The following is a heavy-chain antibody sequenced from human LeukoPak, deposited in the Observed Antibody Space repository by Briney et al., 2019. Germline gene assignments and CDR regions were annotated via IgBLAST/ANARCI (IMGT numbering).Heavy chain of an antibody. CDR1: GYSFTSYW. CDR3: ARHGAAFGNWFDP. Sequence: GESLKISCKGSGYSFTSYWISWVRQMPGKGLEWMGRIDPSDSYTNYSPSFQGHVTISADKSISTAYLQWISLKASDTAMYYCARHGAAFGNWFDPWGQGTLVTVSS. D-gene: IGHD2-15*01. V-gene: IGHV5-10-1*01. J-gene: IGHJ5*02. CDR2: IDPSDSYT.